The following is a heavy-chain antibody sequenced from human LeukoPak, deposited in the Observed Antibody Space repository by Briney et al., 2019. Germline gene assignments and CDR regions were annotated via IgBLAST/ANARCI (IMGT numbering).Heavy chain of an antibody. Sequence: SSQTLSLTCTVSGGSISSGGYYWSWSRQHPGKGLEWIGYIYYSGSTYYNPSLKSRVTISVDTSKNQFSLRLSSVTAADTAVYYCARVRGYCSSTTCYYDYWGQGTLVTVSS. D-gene: IGHD2-2*01. CDR2: IYYSGST. V-gene: IGHV4-31*03. CDR3: ARVRGYCSSTTCYYDY. J-gene: IGHJ4*02. CDR1: GGSISSGGYY.